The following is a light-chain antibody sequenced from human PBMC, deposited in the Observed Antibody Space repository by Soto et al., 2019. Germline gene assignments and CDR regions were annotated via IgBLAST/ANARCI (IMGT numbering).Light chain of an antibody. Sequence: VLTQPASVSESPGQSITISCTGTSSDVGAYNYVSWYQQHPGKAPKLLIYEVRDRPSGISNRFSGSKSGNTASLTISGLQAEDEADYYCASYTRRNTYVFGSGTKVTVL. CDR3: ASYTRRNTYV. V-gene: IGLV2-14*01. CDR2: EVR. CDR1: SSDVGAYNY. J-gene: IGLJ1*01.